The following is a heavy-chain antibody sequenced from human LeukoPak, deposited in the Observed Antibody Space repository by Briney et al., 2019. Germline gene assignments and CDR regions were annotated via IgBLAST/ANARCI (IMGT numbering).Heavy chain of an antibody. D-gene: IGHD2-15*01. Sequence: GGSLRLSCAASGFTFSSYWMHWVRQSPGKGLVWVSCISGDGSNRRYADSVKGRFTISRDNAKDTLHLQLDSLRVEDTAVYYCTGPGGGGSHMAFDPWGQGTLVTVSS. V-gene: IGHV3-74*01. J-gene: IGHJ5*02. CDR1: GFTFSSYW. CDR2: ISGDGSNR. CDR3: TGPGGGGSHMAFDP.